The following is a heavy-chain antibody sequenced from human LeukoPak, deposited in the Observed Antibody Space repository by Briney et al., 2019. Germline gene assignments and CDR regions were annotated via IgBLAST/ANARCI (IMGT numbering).Heavy chain of an antibody. Sequence: PSETLSLTCTVSGGSISSYYWSWIRQPAGKGLEWIGRIYTSGSTNYNPSLKSRVTMSVDTSKNQFSLKLSSVTAADTAVYYCARDGGYCSGGSCYSLSSFWFDPWGQGTLVTVSS. CDR3: ARDGGYCSGGSCYSLSSFWFDP. J-gene: IGHJ5*02. V-gene: IGHV4-4*07. CDR1: GGSISSYY. D-gene: IGHD2-15*01. CDR2: IYTSGST.